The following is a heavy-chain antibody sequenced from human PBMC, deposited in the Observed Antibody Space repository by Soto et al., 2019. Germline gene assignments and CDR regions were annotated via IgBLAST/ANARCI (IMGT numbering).Heavy chain of an antibody. Sequence: QVQLVESGGGVVQPGRSLRLSCAASGFTFSSYGMHWVRQAPGKGLEWVAVIWYDGSNKYYADSVKGRFTISRHNSKNTLYLQMHGLRAEDTAVYYCARDAPEVDYDLNWFDPWGQGTLVTVSS. CDR1: GFTFSSYG. CDR3: ARDAPEVDYDLNWFDP. J-gene: IGHJ5*02. CDR2: IWYDGSNK. D-gene: IGHD3-16*01. V-gene: IGHV3-33*01.